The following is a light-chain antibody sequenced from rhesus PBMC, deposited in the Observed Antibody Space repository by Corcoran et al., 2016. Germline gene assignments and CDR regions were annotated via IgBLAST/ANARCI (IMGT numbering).Light chain of an antibody. J-gene: IGKJ1*01. CDR1: QGISKY. V-gene: IGKV1-25*01. CDR2: DAS. Sequence: DIQMTQSPSSLSASVGDTVTITCQASQGISKYLAWYQQKPGKTPKLLMYDASTLQSGVPSRFSGSGSGTEFTLTISSLQPEDFATYYCQQHNSYPRTFGQGTKVEIK. CDR3: QQHNSYPRT.